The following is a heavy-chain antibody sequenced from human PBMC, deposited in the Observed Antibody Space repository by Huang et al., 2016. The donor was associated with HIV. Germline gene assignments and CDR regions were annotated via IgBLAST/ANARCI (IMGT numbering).Heavy chain of an antibody. CDR3: VRDQGRLAVGGIDNWFDP. V-gene: IGHV4-59*02. D-gene: IGHD6-19*01. CDR2: VYDSGNN. J-gene: IGHJ5*02. Sequence: QVRLQESGPGLVKPSETLSLSCTVSGDSVSSHYWGWIRHPPGKGLEWIGTVYDSGNNKYNPRLKSRITISVDTSKNGFSLNITSVSAADTAMYFCVRDQGRLAVGGIDNWFDPWGQGALVTVSS. CDR1: GDSVSSHY.